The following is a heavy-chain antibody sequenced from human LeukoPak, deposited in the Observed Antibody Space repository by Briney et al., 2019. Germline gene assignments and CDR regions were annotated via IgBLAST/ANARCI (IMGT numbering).Heavy chain of an antibody. Sequence: ASVKVSCKTSGYTFTKYLIHWVRPAPGPGLEWMGTINPQGDITNYAQRFQGRITLTEDTSTSTVYLELSSLTSEDTAVYHCARPSYCVADNCGYWLDPWGPGTLVTVSS. V-gene: IGHV1-46*01. CDR2: INPQGDIT. CDR1: GYTFTKYL. CDR3: ARPSYCVADNCGYWLDP. J-gene: IGHJ5*02. D-gene: IGHD2-21*01.